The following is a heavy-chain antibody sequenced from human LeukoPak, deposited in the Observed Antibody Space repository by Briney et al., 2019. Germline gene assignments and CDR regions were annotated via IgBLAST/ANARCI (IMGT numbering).Heavy chain of an antibody. J-gene: IGHJ3*02. CDR1: GGSLSTGSYY. CDR2: IYISGIT. D-gene: IGHD5-12*01. CDR3: ARIVAASYDAFDI. V-gene: IGHV4-61*02. Sequence: PSQTLSLTCTVSGGSLSTGSYYWSWIRQPAGKGLEWIGRIYISGITNYKPSLKSRVTISVDTSKNHFSLKLSSVTAADTAVYYCARIVAASYDAFDIWGQGTMVTVSS.